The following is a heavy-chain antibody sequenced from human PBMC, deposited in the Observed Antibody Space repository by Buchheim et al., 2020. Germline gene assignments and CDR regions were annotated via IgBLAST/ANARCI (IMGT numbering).Heavy chain of an antibody. V-gene: IGHV3-23*01. CDR1: GFTFSSYA. CDR3: AKDLDFWSGATEPQYYFDY. J-gene: IGHJ4*02. D-gene: IGHD3-3*01. Sequence: EVQLLESGGGLVQPGGSLRLSCAASGFTFSSYAMSWVRQAPGKGLEWVSAISGGGGSTYYADSVKGRFTISRDNSKNTLYLQMNSLRAEDTAVYYCAKDLDFWSGATEPQYYFDYWGQGTL. CDR2: ISGGGGST.